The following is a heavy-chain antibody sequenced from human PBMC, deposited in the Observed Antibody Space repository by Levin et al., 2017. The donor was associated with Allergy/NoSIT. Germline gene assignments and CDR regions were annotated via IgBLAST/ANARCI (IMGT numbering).Heavy chain of an antibody. CDR2: IDYRGTT. CDR3: TRRPPGSYSDY. D-gene: IGHD1-26*01. V-gene: IGHV4-39*01. Sequence: SQTLSLTCTVSGGSISGESWGWIRQPPGKGLEWIASIDYRGTTYYNPSLNSRVTISVDTSKKQFSLKLSSVTAADTAVYYCTRRPPGSYSDYWGQGTLVTVSS. J-gene: IGHJ4*02. CDR1: GGSISGES.